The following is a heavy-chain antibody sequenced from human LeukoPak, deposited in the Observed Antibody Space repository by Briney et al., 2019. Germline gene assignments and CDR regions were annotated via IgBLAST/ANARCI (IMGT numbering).Heavy chain of an antibody. CDR3: ARDSRIQLWSYYYYGMDV. J-gene: IGHJ6*02. D-gene: IGHD5-18*01. Sequence: GASLRLSCAASGFIFSNYAMHWVRQAPGKGLEWVAVISYDGSNKYYADSVKGRFTISRDNSKNTLYLQMNSLRAEDAAVYYCARDSRIQLWSYYYYGMDVWGQGTTVTVSS. V-gene: IGHV3-30-3*01. CDR1: GFIFSNYA. CDR2: ISYDGSNK.